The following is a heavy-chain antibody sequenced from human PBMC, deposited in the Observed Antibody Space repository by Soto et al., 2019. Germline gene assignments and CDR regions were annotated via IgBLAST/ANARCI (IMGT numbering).Heavy chain of an antibody. CDR1: GYSFTSYW. CDR2: IYPGDSDT. Sequence: PGESLKISCKGSGYSFTSYWIGWVRQMPGKGLEWMGIIYPGDSDTRYSPSSQGQVTISADKSISTAYLQWSSLKASDTAMYYCARHGLYYDFWSGYPNYYFDYWGQGTLVTVSS. D-gene: IGHD3-3*01. V-gene: IGHV5-51*01. J-gene: IGHJ4*02. CDR3: ARHGLYYDFWSGYPNYYFDY.